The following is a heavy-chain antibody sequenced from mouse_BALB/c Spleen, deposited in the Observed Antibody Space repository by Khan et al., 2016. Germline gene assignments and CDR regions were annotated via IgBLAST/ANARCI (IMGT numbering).Heavy chain of an antibody. D-gene: IGHD2-4*01. CDR3: ARSKIRGYFDY. Sequence: VKLLESGADLARPGASVKLSCKACGYTFTNYWMQWGKQRPGQGLEWIGAIYPGDGDTRYTQKFKGKATLTADKSSTTAYMQLSSWASEDSAVYYCARSKIRGYFDYWGQGTTLTVSS. CDR1: GYTFTNYW. J-gene: IGHJ2*01. CDR2: IYPGDGDT. V-gene: IGHV1-87*01.